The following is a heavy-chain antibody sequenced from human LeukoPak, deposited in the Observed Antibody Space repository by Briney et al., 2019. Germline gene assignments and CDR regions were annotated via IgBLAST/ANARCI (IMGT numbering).Heavy chain of an antibody. J-gene: IGHJ4*02. D-gene: IGHD5-18*01. V-gene: IGHV3-48*01. CDR2: ISSSSSNI. CDR1: GFTFSTYI. CDR3: AILISRAGYRYGHTQDY. Sequence: GGSLRLSCAASGFTFSTYIMNGVRQAPGKGLEGVSYISSSSSNIYYADSVKGRFTISRHKAKNSLYLLMNSLRAEDTAVYCCAILISRAGYRYGHTQDYWGQGTLVTVSS.